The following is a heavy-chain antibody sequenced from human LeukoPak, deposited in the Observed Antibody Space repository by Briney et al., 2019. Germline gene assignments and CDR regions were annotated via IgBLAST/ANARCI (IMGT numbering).Heavy chain of an antibody. CDR2: ISGSGGST. CDR1: GFTFSSYA. CDR3: AKDPRVGSRVATPCH. V-gene: IGHV3-23*01. J-gene: IGHJ4*02. Sequence: GGSLRLSCAASGFTFSSYAMNWVRQAPEKGLEWVSAISGSGGSTYYADSVKGRFTISRDNSKSTLFLQMNSLRAEDTAVYYCAKDPRVGSRVATPCHWGQGTLVTVSS. D-gene: IGHD5-24*01.